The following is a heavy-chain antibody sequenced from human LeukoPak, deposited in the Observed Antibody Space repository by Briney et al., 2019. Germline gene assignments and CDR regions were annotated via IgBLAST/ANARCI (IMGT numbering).Heavy chain of an antibody. V-gene: IGHV3-23*01. CDR3: AKTPRYCSSTSCYLDYYYYGMDV. Sequence: GGSLRLSCEASGFTFSAYAMTWVRQAPGKGLEWVSTINNGGGSTYSADSMKGRFTISRDNSKNTLYLQMNSLRAEDTAVYYCAKTPRYCSSTSCYLDYYYYGMDVWGQGTTVTVSS. CDR2: INNGGGST. J-gene: IGHJ6*02. D-gene: IGHD2-2*01. CDR1: GFTFSAYA.